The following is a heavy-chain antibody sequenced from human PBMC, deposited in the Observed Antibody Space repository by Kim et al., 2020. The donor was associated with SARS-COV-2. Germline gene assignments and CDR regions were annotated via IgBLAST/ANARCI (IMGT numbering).Heavy chain of an antibody. V-gene: IGHV1-2*02. J-gene: IGHJ4*02. CDR1: GYTFTGYF. D-gene: IGHD1-7*01. CDR3: MRGRRLTYVVELEGY. Sequence: ASVKVSCKASGYTFTGYFIHWVRQAPGQGLEWMAFINPTTGVTKSIEKFQGRLTLTRDTSISTAYMELSGLTSDDTSIYNCMRGRRLTYVVELEGYWGQG. CDR2: INPTTGVT.